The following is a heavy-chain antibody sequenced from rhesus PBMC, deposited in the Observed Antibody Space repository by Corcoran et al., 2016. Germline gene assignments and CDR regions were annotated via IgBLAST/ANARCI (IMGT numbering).Heavy chain of an antibody. J-gene: IGHJ4*01. D-gene: IGHD6S26*01. CDR3: AREGSGWSGSFDY. Sequence: QLQLQESGPGLVKPSETLSLTCAVSGGSLSSNYWSWIRQPPGKGLGWIGRHAGSGGSTDYNPSLRGRVTISTDTSKNQFSLKLSSVTAADTAVYYCAREGSGWSGSFDYWGQGVLVTVSS. V-gene: IGHV4-173*01. CDR2: HAGSGGST. CDR1: GGSLSSNY.